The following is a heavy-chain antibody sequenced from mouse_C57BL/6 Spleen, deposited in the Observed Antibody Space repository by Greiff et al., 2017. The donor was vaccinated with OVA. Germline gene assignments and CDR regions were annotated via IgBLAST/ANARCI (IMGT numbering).Heavy chain of an antibody. CDR1: GFSLTSYG. V-gene: IGHV2-6*02. J-gene: IGHJ4*01. D-gene: IGHD2-12*01. CDR2: IWSDGST. CDR3: ARNYDVNYAMDY. Sequence: VKLMESGPGLVAPSQSLSITCTVSGFSLTSYGVHWVRQPPGKGLEWLVVIWSDGSTTYNSALKSRLSISKDNSKSQVFLKMNSLQTDDTAMYYCARNYDVNYAMDYWGQGTSVTVSS.